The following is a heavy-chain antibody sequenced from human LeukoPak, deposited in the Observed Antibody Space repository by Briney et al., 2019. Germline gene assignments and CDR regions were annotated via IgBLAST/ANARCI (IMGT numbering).Heavy chain of an antibody. CDR1: GFTFSSYA. V-gene: IGHV3-30*04. CDR2: ISYDGSNK. CDR3: AKDLTAMVLGALDY. Sequence: GGSLRLSCAASGFTFSSYAMHWVRQAPGKGLEWVAVISYDGSNKYYADSVKGRFTISRDNSKNTLYLQMNSLRAEDTAVYYCAKDLTAMVLGALDYWGQGTLVTVSS. D-gene: IGHD5-18*01. J-gene: IGHJ4*02.